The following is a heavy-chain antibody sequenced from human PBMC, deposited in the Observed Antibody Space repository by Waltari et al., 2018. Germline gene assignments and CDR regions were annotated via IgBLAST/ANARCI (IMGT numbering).Heavy chain of an antibody. D-gene: IGHD3-16*01. CDR3: ARIPYYYDKAPLDS. J-gene: IGHJ4*02. Sequence: QVQLVQSGAEVQKPGSSVKVSCKASGGTFSSYGISWVRQAPGQRLEWMGKIIPFFGSPDYAENFQGRVTITADESTTTTYLELSSLTSEDTAVYYCARIPYYYDKAPLDSWGQGTLVTVSP. V-gene: IGHV1-69*18. CDR1: GGTFSSYG. CDR2: IIPFFGSP.